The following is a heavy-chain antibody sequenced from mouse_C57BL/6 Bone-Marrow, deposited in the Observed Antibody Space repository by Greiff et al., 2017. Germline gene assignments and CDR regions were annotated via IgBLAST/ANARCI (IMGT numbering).Heavy chain of an antibody. CDR2: LNPNYGTT. CDR1: GYSFTDYN. J-gene: IGHJ4*01. Sequence: EVKLQQSGPELVKPGASVKISCKASGYSFTDYNMNWVKQSNGKSLEWIGVLNPNYGTTGYNQKFKGKATLTVDKSSSTASMQLSSLTSEDSAVYYCSRGYDYDYAMDYWGQGTSVTVSS. CDR3: SRGYDYDYAMDY. D-gene: IGHD2-4*01. V-gene: IGHV1-39*01.